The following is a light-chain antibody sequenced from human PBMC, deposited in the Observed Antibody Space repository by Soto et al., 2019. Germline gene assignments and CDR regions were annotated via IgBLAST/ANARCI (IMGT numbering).Light chain of an antibody. V-gene: IGKV1-33*01. Sequence: DIQMTQSPSSLSASVGDRVTITCQASQDISNYLNWYQQKPGKAPKLLIYDASNLETVVPSRFSGSGSGTDFTFTISSLQPEDISTYYCQQYDNLRITVGQGTRLEIK. J-gene: IGKJ5*01. CDR3: QQYDNLRIT. CDR1: QDISNY. CDR2: DAS.